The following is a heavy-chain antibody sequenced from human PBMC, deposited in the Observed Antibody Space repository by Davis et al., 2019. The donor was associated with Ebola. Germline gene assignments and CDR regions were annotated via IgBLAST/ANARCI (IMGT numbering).Heavy chain of an antibody. Sequence: PGGSLRLSCKDSGTSFTSHWIGWVRQMAGKGLEWMGIIYTGDSDTRYSPSFRGQVTTSADQSIKTAFLQWSSLRASDTAMYYCASLRRTITGMDDAFDIWGQGTMVTVSS. V-gene: IGHV5-51*01. CDR1: GTSFTSHW. CDR3: ASLRRTITGMDDAFDI. J-gene: IGHJ3*02. CDR2: IYTGDSDT. D-gene: IGHD2-8*02.